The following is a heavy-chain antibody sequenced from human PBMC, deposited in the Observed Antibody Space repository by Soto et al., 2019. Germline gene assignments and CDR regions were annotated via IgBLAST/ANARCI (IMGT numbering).Heavy chain of an antibody. CDR3: AKGVHDYYYYYGMDV. CDR1: GFTFSSHA. D-gene: IGHD1-1*01. Sequence: GGSLRLSCAASGFTFSSHAMTWVRQAPGKGLEWVSVIGGSGGTTHYAEPVKGRLTISRDNCKNTMYMQMNSLRAEDTAVNYCAKGVHDYYYYYGMDVWGQGTTVTVSS. CDR2: IGGSGGTT. V-gene: IGHV3-23*01. J-gene: IGHJ6*01.